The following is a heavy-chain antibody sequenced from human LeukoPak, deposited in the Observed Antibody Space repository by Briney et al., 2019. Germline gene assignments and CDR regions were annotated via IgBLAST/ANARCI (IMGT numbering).Heavy chain of an antibody. V-gene: IGHV4-59*01. CDR1: GDSIRSSY. Sequence: PSETLSLTCTVSGDSIRSSYWSWIRQPPGKGLEWIGYIYYSGRNDYNPSLKSRLTISLDTSKNQFSLRLSSVTAADTAVYYCARYYYDGSNYPMPPDNWFDPWGQGTLVTVSS. CDR2: IYYSGRN. CDR3: ARYYYDGSNYPMPPDNWFDP. D-gene: IGHD3-22*01. J-gene: IGHJ5*02.